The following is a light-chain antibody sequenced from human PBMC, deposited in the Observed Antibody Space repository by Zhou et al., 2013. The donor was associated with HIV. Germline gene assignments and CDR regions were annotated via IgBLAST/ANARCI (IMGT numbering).Light chain of an antibody. J-gene: IGKJ1*01. CDR2: EVS. CDR1: QSLLQSDGKTY. Sequence: DVVMTQTPLSLAVTPGQTAFITCKASQSLLQSDGKTYLDWYLQRPGQPPQLLIYEVSNRFPGVSERFSGSGSGTDFTLRISQVETEDVGVYYCMQGTHWPPWTFGQGPRWKSN. CDR3: MQGTHWPPWT. V-gene: IGKV2D-29*01.